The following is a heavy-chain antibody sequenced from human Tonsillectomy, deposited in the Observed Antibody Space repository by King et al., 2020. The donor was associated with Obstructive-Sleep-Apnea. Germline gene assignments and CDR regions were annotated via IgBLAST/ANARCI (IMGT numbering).Heavy chain of an antibody. CDR3: ARGSGNYYDSSGYYYPFDY. J-gene: IGHJ4*02. CDR2: IYSGGST. V-gene: IGHV3-53*04. Sequence: VQLVESGGGLVQAGGSLRLSCTASGFTVSSNYMSCVRQAPGKGLEWVSVIYSGGSTYYADSVKGRFTISRHNSKNTVYLQMNSLRTEDTAVYFCARGSGNYYDSSGYYYPFDYWGQGTLVTVSS. D-gene: IGHD3-22*01. CDR1: GFTVSSNY.